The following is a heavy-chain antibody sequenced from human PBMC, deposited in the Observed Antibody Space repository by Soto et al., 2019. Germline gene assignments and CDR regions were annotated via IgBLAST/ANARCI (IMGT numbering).Heavy chain of an antibody. Sequence: GGSLRLSCAASGFTLDDYTMHWVRQAPGKGLEWVSLISWDGGSTYYADSVKGRFTISRDNSKNSLYLQMNSLRTEDTALYYCAKEDYYDSSGYPRYYYYYGMDVWGQGTTVTVSS. D-gene: IGHD3-22*01. J-gene: IGHJ6*02. V-gene: IGHV3-43*01. CDR3: AKEDYYDSSGYPRYYYYYGMDV. CDR2: ISWDGGST. CDR1: GFTLDDYT.